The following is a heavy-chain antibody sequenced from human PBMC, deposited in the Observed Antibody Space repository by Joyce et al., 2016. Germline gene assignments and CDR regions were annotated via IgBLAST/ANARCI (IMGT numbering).Heavy chain of an antibody. CDR1: GYTFTGYY. Sequence: QVQLVQSGAEVKKPGASVKVSCKASGYTFTGYYMHWVRQAPGQGLEWKGRSNPNSGGTNYAQNFQGRVTMTRDTAISTAYMELSRLRSDDTAVYYCARDTNDYGDYGWGGYGMDVWGQGTTVTVSS. D-gene: IGHD4-17*01. CDR3: ARDTNDYGDYGWGGYGMDV. V-gene: IGHV1-2*02. J-gene: IGHJ6*02. CDR2: SNPNSGGT.